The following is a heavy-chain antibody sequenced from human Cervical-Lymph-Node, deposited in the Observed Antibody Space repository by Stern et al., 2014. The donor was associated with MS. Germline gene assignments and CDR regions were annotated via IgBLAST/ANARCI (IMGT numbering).Heavy chain of an antibody. Sequence: QLVQSGAEVKRPESSVKVSCKASGGTLSTLDISWVRQAPGQGLEWVGEIKPLFVTANYAQKFKGRVTITADESTSPVYMELSSLKSEDTAIYFCARHQAGIAANWGQGTLVTVTS. CDR2: IKPLFVTA. V-gene: IGHV1-69*01. CDR1: GGTLSTLD. J-gene: IGHJ4*02. CDR3: ARHQAGIAAN. D-gene: IGHD6-13*01.